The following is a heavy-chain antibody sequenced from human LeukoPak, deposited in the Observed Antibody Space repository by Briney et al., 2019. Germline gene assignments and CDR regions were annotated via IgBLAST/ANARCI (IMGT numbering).Heavy chain of an antibody. J-gene: IGHJ5*02. CDR3: ARSPLTGNYGDWFDP. CDR1: GGSFSAYY. Sequence: SETLSLTCGVSGGSFSAYYWSWIRQPPGKGLELIEEINHSGRTNYNPSLKSRVTISVDTSKNQFSLNLSSVTAADTAVYYCARSPLTGNYGDWFDPWGQGTLVIVSS. CDR2: INHSGRT. D-gene: IGHD3-9*01. V-gene: IGHV4-34*01.